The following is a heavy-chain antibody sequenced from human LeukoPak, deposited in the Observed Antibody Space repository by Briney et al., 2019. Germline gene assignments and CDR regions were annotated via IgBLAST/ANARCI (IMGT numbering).Heavy chain of an antibody. V-gene: IGHV1-2*02. CDR2: INPNSGGT. J-gene: IGHJ1*01. CDR3: ARGADYDFWSGFSGFQH. D-gene: IGHD3-3*01. Sequence: GASVKVSCKASGYTFTGYYMHWVRQAPGQGLEWMGWINPNSGGTNYAQKFQGRVTMTRDTSISTAYMELSRLRSDDTAVYDCARGADYDFWSGFSGFQHWGQGTLVTVSS. CDR1: GYTFTGYY.